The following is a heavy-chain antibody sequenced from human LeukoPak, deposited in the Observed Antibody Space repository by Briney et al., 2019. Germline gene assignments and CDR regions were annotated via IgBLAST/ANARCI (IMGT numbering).Heavy chain of an antibody. CDR3: ARGLAYCGGDCHVLFDY. J-gene: IGHJ4*02. V-gene: IGHV1-69*05. CDR1: GGTFSSYA. CDR2: IIPIFGTA. Sequence: GASVKVSCKASGGTFSSYAISWVRQAPGQGLEWMGRIIPIFGTANYAQKYQARVTITTDESTSTAYMELSSLRSEDTAVYYCARGLAYCGGDCHVLFDYWGQGTLVTVSS. D-gene: IGHD2-21*02.